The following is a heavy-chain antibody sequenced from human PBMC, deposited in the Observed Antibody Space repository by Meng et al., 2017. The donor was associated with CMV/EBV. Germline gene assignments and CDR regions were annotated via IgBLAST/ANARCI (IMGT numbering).Heavy chain of an antibody. D-gene: IGHD2-2*02. CDR2: INAGNGDT. Sequence: YSIHWVRQDPGQRLEWMGWINAGNGDTKSSQKFKGRLTITRDSSASTVYMELSSVRFEDTAVYYCARTRTYCASTSCYTGGYYFDYWGQGTLVTVSS. J-gene: IGHJ4*02. CDR3: ARTRTYCASTSCYTGGYYFDY. CDR1: YS. V-gene: IGHV1-3*01.